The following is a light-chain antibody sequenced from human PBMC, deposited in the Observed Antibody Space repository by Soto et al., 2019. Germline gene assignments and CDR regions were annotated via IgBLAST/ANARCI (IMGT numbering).Light chain of an antibody. Sequence: QSVLTQPRSVSGSPGQSVTISCTGASSDVGGYNYVSWYQQHPGKAPKLMIYDASKRPSGVPDRFSGSKSGNTASLTISGLQTEDEADYYCRSYAGRYTYVFGTGTKVTVL. V-gene: IGLV2-11*01. J-gene: IGLJ1*01. CDR3: RSYAGRYTYV. CDR2: DAS. CDR1: SSDVGGYNY.